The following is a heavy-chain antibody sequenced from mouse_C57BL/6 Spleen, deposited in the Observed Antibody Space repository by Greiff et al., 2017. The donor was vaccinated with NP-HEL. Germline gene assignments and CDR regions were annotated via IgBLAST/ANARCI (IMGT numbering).Heavy chain of an antibody. V-gene: IGHV5-9*01. CDR1: GFTFSSYT. Sequence: EVMLVESGGGLVKPGGSLKLSCAASGFTFSSYTMSWVRQTPEKRLEWVATISGGGGNTYYPDSVKGRFTISRDNAKNTLYLQMSSLRSEDTALYYCASHEVYYDYDGFAYWGQGTLVTVAA. D-gene: IGHD2-4*01. CDR2: ISGGGGNT. CDR3: ASHEVYYDYDGFAY. J-gene: IGHJ3*01.